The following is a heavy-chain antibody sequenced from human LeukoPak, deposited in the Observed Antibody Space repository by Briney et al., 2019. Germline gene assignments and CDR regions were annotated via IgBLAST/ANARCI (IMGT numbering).Heavy chain of an antibody. CDR1: GLTFSSYW. V-gene: IGHV3-30-3*01. D-gene: IGHD2-2*01. CDR3: ARGSGTIVVVRGDI. J-gene: IGHJ3*02. Sequence: GGSLRLSCAASGLTFSSYWMHWVRQAPGKGLEWVAVISYDGSNKYYADSVKGRFTISRDNSRNTLYLQMNSLRAEDTAVYYCARGSGTIVVVRGDIWGQGTMVTVSS. CDR2: ISYDGSNK.